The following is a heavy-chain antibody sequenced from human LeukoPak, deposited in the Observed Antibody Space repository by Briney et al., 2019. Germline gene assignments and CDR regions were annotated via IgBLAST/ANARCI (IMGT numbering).Heavy chain of an antibody. Sequence: ASVKVSCKASGYTFTSYAMNWVRQAPGQGLEWMGWINTNTGNPTYAQGFTGRFVFSLDTSVSTAYLQISSLKAEDTAVYYCARPLGAPYYYYYYMDVWGKGTTVTVSS. CDR2: INTNTGNP. V-gene: IGHV7-4-1*02. D-gene: IGHD7-27*01. J-gene: IGHJ6*03. CDR3: ARPLGAPYYYYYYMDV. CDR1: GYTFTSYA.